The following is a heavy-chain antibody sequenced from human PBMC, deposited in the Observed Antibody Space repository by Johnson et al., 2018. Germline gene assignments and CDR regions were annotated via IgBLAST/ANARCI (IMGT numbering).Heavy chain of an antibody. J-gene: IGHJ6*03. V-gene: IGHV3-48*01. CDR1: GFTFSSYS. CDR3: AREARITGTSYYYYYYMDV. Sequence: VQLVESGGGLVQPGGSLRLSCAASGFTFSSYSMNWVRQAPGKGTAWVSYISSSSSTVYYAEDVEGRFTIPRDNSKNSLYLQMNSLRAEDTAVYYCAREARITGTSYYYYYYMDVWGKGTTVTVSS. D-gene: IGHD1-7*01. CDR2: ISSSSSTV.